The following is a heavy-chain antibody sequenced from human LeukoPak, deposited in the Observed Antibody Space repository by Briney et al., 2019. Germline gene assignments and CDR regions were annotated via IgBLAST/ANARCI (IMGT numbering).Heavy chain of an antibody. CDR3: ARNYYEPTYDHYFDC. D-gene: IGHD1-26*01. Sequence: PGGSLRLSCAASGFTFRSYAMSWVRQAPGKGLEWVSAISECGGSTYYADSVRGRFTISRDNSKNTLYLHMNSLRAEDTALYYCARNYYEPTYDHYFDCWGQGTLGTVSS. CDR1: GFTFRSYA. CDR2: ISECGGST. V-gene: IGHV3-23*01. J-gene: IGHJ4*02.